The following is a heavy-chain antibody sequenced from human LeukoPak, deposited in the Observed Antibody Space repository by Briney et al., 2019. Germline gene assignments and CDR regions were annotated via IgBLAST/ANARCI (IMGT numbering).Heavy chain of an antibody. V-gene: IGHV5-51*01. CDR2: IYPGDSDT. J-gene: IGHJ4*02. Sequence: GESLKISCQGSGYRFTSYWIGWVRQLPGKGLELMGVIYPGDSDTNYSPSFQDQITISADKSITTAYLHWRTLRASDTAIYYCVRQEDFGTTGTYDFWGLGTLVTVSS. CDR3: VRQEDFGTTGTYDF. D-gene: IGHD2-8*02. CDR1: GYRFTSYW.